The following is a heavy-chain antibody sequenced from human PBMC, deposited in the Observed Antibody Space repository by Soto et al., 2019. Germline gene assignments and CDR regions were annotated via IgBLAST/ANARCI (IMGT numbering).Heavy chain of an antibody. CDR2: LSGGGANT. J-gene: IGHJ4*02. CDR3: ARWSGYADA. D-gene: IGHD4-17*01. Sequence: RSLRLSCAASGXSLSTYSMSWVRQAAGKGPQWVSGLSGGGANTFYIDSVRGRFTISVDISRNTVFLQMYSLRFDDTAVYYCARWSGYADAWGRGTLVTVS. V-gene: IGHV3-23*01. CDR1: GXSLSTYS.